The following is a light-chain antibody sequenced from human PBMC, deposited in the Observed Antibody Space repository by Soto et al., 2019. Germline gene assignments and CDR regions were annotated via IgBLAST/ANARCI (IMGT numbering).Light chain of an antibody. CDR3: QHYNSYFPT. J-gene: IGKJ1*01. V-gene: IGKV1-5*01. Sequence: PLTQSPSTLSASLGHRFTITCRSSQTISNWLAWYQQKGGKAPRLLIYDASNLESGVPSRFSGSGSGTEFTLTISSLQPDDFATYYCQHYNSYFPTFGQGTKVDIK. CDR2: DAS. CDR1: QTISNW.